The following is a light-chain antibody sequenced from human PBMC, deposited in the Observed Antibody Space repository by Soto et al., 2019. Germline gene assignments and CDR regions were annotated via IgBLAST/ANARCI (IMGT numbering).Light chain of an antibody. CDR3: HQRSNWPPIT. V-gene: IGKV3-11*01. Sequence: EIVLTRSPATLPLSPGERATLSCRVSQSVSSYFAWYQQKPGQAPRLLIYDASNRATGIPARFSGSGSGTDCTLTICSLEPEDFAVDYCHQRSNWPPITFVGGTKVEVK. CDR2: DAS. J-gene: IGKJ4*01. CDR1: QSVSSY.